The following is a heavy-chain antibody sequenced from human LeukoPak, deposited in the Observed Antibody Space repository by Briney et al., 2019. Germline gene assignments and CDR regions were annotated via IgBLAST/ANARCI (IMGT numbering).Heavy chain of an antibody. V-gene: IGHV4-30-2*01. D-gene: IGHD3-22*01. CDR3: VRGYYYDSSGYWVRAFDI. Sequence: TSETLSLTCAVSGGSISSGGYSWSWIRQPPGNGLEWIGYMYHSGTTHYNPSLKSRVTISVDRSKNQFSLKLSSVTAADTAVYYCVRGYYYDSSGYWVRAFDIWGQGTMVTVSS. CDR1: GGSISSGGYS. J-gene: IGHJ3*02. CDR2: MYHSGTT.